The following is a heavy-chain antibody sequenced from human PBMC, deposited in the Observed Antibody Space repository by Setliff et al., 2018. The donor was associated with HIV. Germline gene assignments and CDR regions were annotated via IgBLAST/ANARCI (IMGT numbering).Heavy chain of an antibody. J-gene: IGHJ4*02. Sequence: ASVKVSCKASGYTFTDYYMHWVQQAPGKGLEWMGRVDPKNGKTLYAENLRGRVTITADESTSTAYMELSSLRSEDTAVYYCAAGYCGGDCYSRQSYFDYWGQGTLVTVSS. CDR3: AAGYCGGDCYSRQSYFDY. CDR2: VDPKNGKT. D-gene: IGHD2-21*02. V-gene: IGHV1-69-2*01. CDR1: GYTFTDYY.